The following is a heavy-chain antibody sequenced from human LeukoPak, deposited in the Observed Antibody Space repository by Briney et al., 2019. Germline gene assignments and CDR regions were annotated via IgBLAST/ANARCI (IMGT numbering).Heavy chain of an antibody. D-gene: IGHD1-1*01. CDR3: ARGPGQQKNRYNWKSAGQIDY. Sequence: SETLSLTCTVSGDSMSSSNYYWGWIRQPPGKGLEWIGNIYDSGSTYYNPSLKSRVTISVDMSKNQFSLKLSSVTAADTAVYYCARGPGQQKNRYNWKSAGQIDYWGQGTLVTVSS. CDR1: GDSMSSSNYY. V-gene: IGHV4-39*07. J-gene: IGHJ4*02. CDR2: IYDSGST.